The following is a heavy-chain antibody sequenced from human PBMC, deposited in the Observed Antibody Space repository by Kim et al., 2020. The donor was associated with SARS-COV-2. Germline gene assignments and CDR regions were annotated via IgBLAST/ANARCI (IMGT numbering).Heavy chain of an antibody. D-gene: IGHD2-15*01. V-gene: IGHV4-34*01. J-gene: IGHJ3*02. CDR2: INHSGST. CDR1: GGSFSGYY. Sequence: SETLSLTCAVYGGSFSGYYWSWIRQPPGKGLEWIGEINHSGSTNYNPSLKSRVTISVDTSKNQFSLKLSSVTAADTAVYYCARAQLLYCSGGSCYRGAFDIWGQGTMVTVSS. CDR3: ARAQLLYCSGGSCYRGAFDI.